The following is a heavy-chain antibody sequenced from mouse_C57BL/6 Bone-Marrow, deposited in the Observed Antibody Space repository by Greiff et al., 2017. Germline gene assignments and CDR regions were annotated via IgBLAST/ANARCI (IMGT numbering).Heavy chain of an antibody. D-gene: IGHD2-1*01. CDR3: ARLSLLYQRGAWFAY. CDR1: GYAFSSYW. CDR2: IYPGDGDT. Sequence: QVQLQQSGAELVKPGASVKISCKASGYAFSSYWMNWVKQRPGKGLEWIGQIYPGDGDTNYNGKFKGKATLTADKSSSTAYMQLSSLTSEDSAVYFCARLSLLYQRGAWFAYWGQGTLVTVSA. J-gene: IGHJ3*01. V-gene: IGHV1-80*01.